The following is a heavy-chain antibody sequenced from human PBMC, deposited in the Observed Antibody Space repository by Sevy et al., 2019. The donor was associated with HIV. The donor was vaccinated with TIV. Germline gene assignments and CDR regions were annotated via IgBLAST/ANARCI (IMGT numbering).Heavy chain of an antibody. D-gene: IGHD1-20*01. CDR2: IYYSGST. Sequence: SETLSLTCSVSGDSISNYYWSWIRQPPGKGLEWIGYIYYSGSTNYNPSLKSRVTISVDTSKNQFSLKLSSVTAADTAVYYCARVGFNWNDVDYWGQGTLVTVSS. CDR1: GDSISNYY. CDR3: ARVGFNWNDVDY. J-gene: IGHJ4*02. V-gene: IGHV4-59*01.